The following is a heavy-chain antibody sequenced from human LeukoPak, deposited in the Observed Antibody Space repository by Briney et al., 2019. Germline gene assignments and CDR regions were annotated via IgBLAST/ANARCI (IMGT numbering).Heavy chain of an antibody. Sequence: AAVEVSCKASGGTFSSYAISWGRQAPGQGLEWMGGIIPIFGTANYAQKFQGRVTITADESTSTAYMELSSLRSEDTAVYYCANDQYSGYHYVYGYWGQGTLVTVSS. D-gene: IGHD5-12*01. CDR3: ANDQYSGYHYVYGY. J-gene: IGHJ4*02. V-gene: IGHV1-69*13. CDR2: IIPIFGTA. CDR1: GGTFSSYA.